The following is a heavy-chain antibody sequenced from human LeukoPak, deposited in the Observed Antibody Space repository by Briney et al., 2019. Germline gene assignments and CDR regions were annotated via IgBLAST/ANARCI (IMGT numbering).Heavy chain of an antibody. CDR2: IYYSGSPYSGST. CDR1: GGSISSSSYY. CDR3: ARGGRIQLWLHSPPNFDY. D-gene: IGHD5-18*01. Sequence: KPSETLSLTCSVSGGSISSSSYYWGWIRQPPGKGLEWIGSIYYSGSPYSGSTYYNPSLKSRVTISVDTSKNEFSLKLSSVTAADTAVYYCARGGRIQLWLHSPPNFDYWGQGTLVTVSS. J-gene: IGHJ4*02. V-gene: IGHV4-39*01.